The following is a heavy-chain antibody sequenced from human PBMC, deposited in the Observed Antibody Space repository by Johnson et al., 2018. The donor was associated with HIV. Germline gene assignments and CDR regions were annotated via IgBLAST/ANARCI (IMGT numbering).Heavy chain of an antibody. V-gene: IGHV3-30*04. Sequence: VQLVESGGGVVQPGRSLRLSCAASGFTFSSYAMHWVRQAPGKGLEWVAVISYDGSKKYYADSVKGRLTISRDHSKNTLYLQKNSLRAADTAVYYCARGSPYYNFWSGYVDAFDIWGQGTMVTVSS. CDR1: GFTFSSYA. CDR3: ARGSPYYNFWSGYVDAFDI. J-gene: IGHJ3*02. D-gene: IGHD3-3*01. CDR2: ISYDGSKK.